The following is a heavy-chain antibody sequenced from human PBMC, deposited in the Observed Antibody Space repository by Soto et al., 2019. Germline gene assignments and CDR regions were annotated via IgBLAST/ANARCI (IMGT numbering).Heavy chain of an antibody. V-gene: IGHV2-5*01. J-gene: IGHJ4*02. CDR3: AHSDGGYEIIDFDF. D-gene: IGHD5-12*01. Sequence: QITLQESGPTLVKPTQTLTLTCTFSGFSFTTAGVAVGWIRQTPGGALEWLTLIYYNDDRRFSPSLKTRITITGDTSKNQVVLSLTNVDPGDTATYFCAHSDGGYEIIDFDFWGQGIPVTVSS. CDR1: GFSFTTAGVA. CDR2: IYYNDDR.